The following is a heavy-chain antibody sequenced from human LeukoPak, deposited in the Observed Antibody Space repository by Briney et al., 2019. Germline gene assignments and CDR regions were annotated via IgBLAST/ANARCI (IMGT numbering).Heavy chain of an antibody. J-gene: IGHJ4*02. D-gene: IGHD6-13*01. CDR3: TRAAPYGTSWYGKNDY. V-gene: IGHV3-23*01. Sequence: GGSLRLSCAASGFTLSSYPMNWVRQAPGKGLEWVSTFVRGSTYYADTVQGRFTISRVSSKNTLYLQMNSLRADDTALYFCTRAAPYGTSWYGKNDYWGQGTLVAVSS. CDR2: FVRGST. CDR1: GFTLSSYP.